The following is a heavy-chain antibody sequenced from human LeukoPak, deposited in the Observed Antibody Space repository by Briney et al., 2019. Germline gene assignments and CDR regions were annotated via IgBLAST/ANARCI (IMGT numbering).Heavy chain of an antibody. Sequence: GASVKVSCKASGYTFTSYDINWVRQATGQGLEWMGWMNPHSGNTGYAQKFQGRVTITRNTSTSTAYMELSSLRSEDTAVYYCARARRDGYNLFGYWGQGTLVTVSS. CDR3: ARARRDGYNLFGY. CDR2: MNPHSGNT. D-gene: IGHD5-24*01. J-gene: IGHJ4*02. V-gene: IGHV1-8*03. CDR1: GYTFTSYD.